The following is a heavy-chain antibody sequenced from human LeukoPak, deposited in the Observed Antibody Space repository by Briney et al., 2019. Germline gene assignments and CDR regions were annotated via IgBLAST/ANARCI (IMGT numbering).Heavy chain of an antibody. CDR2: ISSSGSTI. CDR1: GFTFSNAW. Sequence: GGSLRLSCAASGFTFSNAWMSWVRQAPGKGLEWVSYISSSGSTIYYADSVRGRFTISRDNAKNSPYLQMNSLRAEDTAVYYCARDRFIAAAGTCDYWGQGTLVTVSS. CDR3: ARDRFIAAAGTCDY. V-gene: IGHV3-11*01. J-gene: IGHJ4*02. D-gene: IGHD6-13*01.